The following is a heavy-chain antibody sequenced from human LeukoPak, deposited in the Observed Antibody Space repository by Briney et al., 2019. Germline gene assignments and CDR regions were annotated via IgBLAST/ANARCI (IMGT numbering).Heavy chain of an antibody. CDR2: INHSGST. CDR1: GGSISSYY. CDR3: ARGSGSLAEYYDSSGYYSVSDAFDI. V-gene: IGHV4-34*01. D-gene: IGHD3-22*01. Sequence: SETLSLTCSVSGGSISSYYWSWIRQPPGKGLEWIGEINHSGSTNYNPSLKSRVTISVDTSKNQFSLKLSSVTAADTAVYYCARGSGSLAEYYDSSGYYSVSDAFDIWGRGTMVTVSS. J-gene: IGHJ3*02.